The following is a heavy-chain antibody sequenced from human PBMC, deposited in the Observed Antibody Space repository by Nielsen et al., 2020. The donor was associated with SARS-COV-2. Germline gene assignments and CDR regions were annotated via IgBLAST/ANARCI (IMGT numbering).Heavy chain of an antibody. CDR3: AKSVDSSGWVFDY. V-gene: IGHV3-23*01. CDR2: ISGSGGST. CDR1: GFTFSSYA. D-gene: IGHD6-19*01. J-gene: IGHJ4*02. Sequence: GESLKISCAASGFTFSSYAMSWVRQAPGKGLEWVSAISGSGGSTYYADSVKGRFTISRDNSKTTLYLQMNSLRAEDTAVYYCAKSVDSSGWVFDYWGQGTLVTVSS.